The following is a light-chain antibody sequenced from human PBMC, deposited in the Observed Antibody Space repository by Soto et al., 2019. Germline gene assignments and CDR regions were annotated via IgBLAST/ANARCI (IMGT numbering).Light chain of an antibody. CDR3: QHYKSYECT. V-gene: IGKV1-5*03. J-gene: IGKJ1*01. CDR2: KAS. Sequence: DIQMTQSPSTLSASVGDRVTITCRASQSISSWLAWYQQKPGKAPKLLIQKASSLESGVPSRFSGSGSWTDLTLTISSLQANDFATYYCQHYKSYECTFGQGTPVEIK. CDR1: QSISSW.